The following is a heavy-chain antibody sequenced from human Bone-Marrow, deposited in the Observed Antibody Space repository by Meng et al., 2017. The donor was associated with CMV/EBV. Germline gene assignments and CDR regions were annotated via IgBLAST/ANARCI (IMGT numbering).Heavy chain of an antibody. D-gene: IGHD2-2*01. Sequence: SETLSLTCTVSGGSISSSSYYWGWIRQPPGKGLEWIGSIYYSGSTYYNPSLKSRVTISVDTSKNQFSLKLSSVTAADTAVYYCAREGRYCSSTSCSTRFDPWGQGNLVTLSS. J-gene: IGHJ5*02. CDR1: GGSISSSSYY. CDR2: IYYSGST. CDR3: AREGRYCSSTSCSTRFDP. V-gene: IGHV4-39*07.